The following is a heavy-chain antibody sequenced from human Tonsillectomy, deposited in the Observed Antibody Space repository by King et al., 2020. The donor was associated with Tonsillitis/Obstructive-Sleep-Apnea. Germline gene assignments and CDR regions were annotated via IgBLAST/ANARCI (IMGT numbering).Heavy chain of an antibody. D-gene: IGHD6-6*01. CDR2: IRSKGNSYAT. Sequence: VQLVESGGGLVQPGGSLKLSCAASGFTFSGSAMHWVRQASGKGLEWVGRIRSKGNSYATAYAASVKGRFTISRDDSKNTAYLQMNSLKTEDTAVYYCIRKVSDSSSSWFDPWGQGTLVTVSS. V-gene: IGHV3-73*02. J-gene: IGHJ5*02. CDR1: GFTFSGSA. CDR3: IRKVSDSSSSWFDP.